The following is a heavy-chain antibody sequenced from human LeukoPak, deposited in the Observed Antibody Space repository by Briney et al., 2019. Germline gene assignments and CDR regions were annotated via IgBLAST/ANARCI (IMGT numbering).Heavy chain of an antibody. Sequence: ASVKVSCKASGYTFTSYDINWVRQATGQGLEWMGWMNPNSGNTGYAQKFQGRVTMTRNTSISTAYMELSSLRSEDTAVYYCAMAKGYYDSSGYGMDVWGQGTTVTVSS. CDR1: GYTFTSYD. J-gene: IGHJ6*02. D-gene: IGHD3-22*01. CDR2: MNPNSGNT. V-gene: IGHV1-8*01. CDR3: AMAKGYYDSSGYGMDV.